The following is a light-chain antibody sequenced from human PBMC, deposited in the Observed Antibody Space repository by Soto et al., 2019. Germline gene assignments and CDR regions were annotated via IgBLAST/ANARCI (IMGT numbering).Light chain of an antibody. CDR1: SSDAGAYNF. CDR2: EVT. Sequence: SALTQPASVSGSPGQSITISCTGSSSDAGAYNFVSWYQHHPGKAPKLILYEVTTRPSGVSSRFSGSKSGNTASLTISGLQADDEASYYCSSYTSSNTPYVFGTGTKVTVL. V-gene: IGLV2-14*01. J-gene: IGLJ1*01. CDR3: SSYTSSNTPYV.